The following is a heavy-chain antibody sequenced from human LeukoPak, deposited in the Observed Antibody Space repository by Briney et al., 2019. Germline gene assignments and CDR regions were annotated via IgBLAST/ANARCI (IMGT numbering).Heavy chain of an antibody. D-gene: IGHD3-10*01. CDR3: AREAAYYNSGSRPIDS. Sequence: SETLSLTCSVSGGSVSIGTYYWSWIRQPPGRGLEWLGYIWNSGSTNYNPSLKTRVTISVDTSKNQFSLKLSSVTAADTAVYYCAREAAYYNSGSRPIDSWGQGTLVTVSS. J-gene: IGHJ4*02. V-gene: IGHV4-61*01. CDR1: GGSVSIGTYY. CDR2: IWNSGST.